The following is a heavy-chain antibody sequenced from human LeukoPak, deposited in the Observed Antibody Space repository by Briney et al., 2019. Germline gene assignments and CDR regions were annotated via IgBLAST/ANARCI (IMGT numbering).Heavy chain of an antibody. Sequence: KASETLSLNCTVSGGSSNNYYWSWLRQPAGKGLVWIGRIYTRGSTNYNPSLKSRVTMSVDTSKNQFFLKLSSVTAADTAVYYCARGRYCSADICSGGDAFDIWGQGTMVSVSS. CDR3: ARGRYCSADICSGGDAFDI. J-gene: IGHJ3*02. CDR1: GGSSNNYY. D-gene: IGHD2-15*01. V-gene: IGHV4-4*07. CDR2: IYTRGST.